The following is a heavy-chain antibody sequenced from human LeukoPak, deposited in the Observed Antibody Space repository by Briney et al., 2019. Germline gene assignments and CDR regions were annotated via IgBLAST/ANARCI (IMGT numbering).Heavy chain of an antibody. Sequence: PGGSVRLSCAASGFTFSSYAMHWVRQAPGKGLEWVAVMSYDGSNKYYADSVKGRFTISRDNSKNTLYLQMNSLRAEDTAVYYCARASGINYYYYMDVWGKGTTVTVSS. CDR1: GFTFSSYA. J-gene: IGHJ6*03. D-gene: IGHD1-14*01. CDR3: ARASGINYYYYMDV. V-gene: IGHV3-30*04. CDR2: MSYDGSNK.